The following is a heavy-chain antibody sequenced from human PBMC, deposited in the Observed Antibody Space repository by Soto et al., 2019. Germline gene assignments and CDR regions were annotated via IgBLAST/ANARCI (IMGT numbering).Heavy chain of an antibody. V-gene: IGHV1-2*04. CDR1: GYTFTGYY. J-gene: IGHJ4*02. CDR2: INPNSGGT. D-gene: IGHD3-22*01. Sequence: ASVKVSCKASGYTFTGYYMHWVRQAPGQGLEWMGWINPNSGGTNYAQKFQGWVTMTRDTSISTAYMELSRLRSDDTAVYYCARSPYYYDSSGYHYYFDYWGQGTLVTVSS. CDR3: ARSPYYYDSSGYHYYFDY.